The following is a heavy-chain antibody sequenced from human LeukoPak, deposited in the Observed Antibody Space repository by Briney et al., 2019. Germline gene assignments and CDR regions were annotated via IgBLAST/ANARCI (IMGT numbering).Heavy chain of an antibody. V-gene: IGHV4-34*01. D-gene: IGHD6-19*01. CDR2: INHSGST. J-gene: IGHJ5*02. Sequence: KTSETLSLTCAVYGGSFSGYYWSWIRQPPGKGLEWIGEINHSGSTNYNPSLKSRVTISVDTSKNQFSLKLSSVTAADTAVYYCARIAVAGARGPWFDPWGQGTLVTVSS. CDR3: ARIAVAGARGPWFDP. CDR1: GGSFSGYY.